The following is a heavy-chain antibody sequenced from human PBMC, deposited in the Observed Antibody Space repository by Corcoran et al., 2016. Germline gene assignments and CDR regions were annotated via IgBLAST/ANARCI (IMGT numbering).Heavy chain of an antibody. Sequence: QVQLVQSGAEVKKPGASVKVSCMASGYTFTSYGISWVRQAPGQGLEWMGWISAYNGNTNYAQKLQGRVTMTTDTSTSTAYMELRSLRSDDTAVYYCAREVRRDGYNCGGDYWGQGTLVTVSS. CDR1: GYTFTSYG. CDR3: AREVRRDGYNCGGDY. CDR2: ISAYNGNT. D-gene: IGHD5-12*01. V-gene: IGHV1-18*01. J-gene: IGHJ4*02.